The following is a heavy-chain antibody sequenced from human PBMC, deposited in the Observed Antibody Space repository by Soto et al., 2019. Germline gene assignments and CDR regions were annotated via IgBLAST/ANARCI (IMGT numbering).Heavy chain of an antibody. CDR2: IYYSGST. Sequence: PSETLSLTCTVSGGSISSGDYYWSWIRQPPGKGLEWIGYIYYSGSTYYNPSLKSRVTISVDTSKNQFSLKLRSVTAADRAVYYCALEAARPYLFDPWGQGTLVTVSS. CDR1: GGSISSGDYY. CDR3: ALEAARPYLFDP. J-gene: IGHJ5*02. V-gene: IGHV4-30-4*01. D-gene: IGHD2-2*02.